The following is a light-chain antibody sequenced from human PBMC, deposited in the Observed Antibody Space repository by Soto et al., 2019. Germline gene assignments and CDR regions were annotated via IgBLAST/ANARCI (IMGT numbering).Light chain of an antibody. CDR1: QSIRSY. J-gene: IGKJ1*01. Sequence: DIQMTQSPSSLSASVGDRFTITCRASQSIRSYLSWYQQQPGKAPKLLIYAASSLQSGVPSRFSGSGSATDFTLTISSLHTEDFATYYWLQTYNGPRAFGQGTRVE. CDR2: AAS. V-gene: IGKV1-39*01. CDR3: LQTYNGPRA.